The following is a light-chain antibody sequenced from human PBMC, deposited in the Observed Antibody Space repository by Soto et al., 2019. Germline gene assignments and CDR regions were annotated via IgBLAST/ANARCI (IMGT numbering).Light chain of an antibody. CDR1: QSIRNY. V-gene: IGKV1-39*01. CDR2: AAS. J-gene: IGKJ1*01. Sequence: DIQMTQSPSSLSASVGDRVTITCRASQSIRNYLNWYQLKPGQAPKLLIYAASSLQSGVPSRFSGSGSGTDFTLIISSLQPEDFATYFCQQSYSTPRTFGQGTEVEIK. CDR3: QQSYSTPRT.